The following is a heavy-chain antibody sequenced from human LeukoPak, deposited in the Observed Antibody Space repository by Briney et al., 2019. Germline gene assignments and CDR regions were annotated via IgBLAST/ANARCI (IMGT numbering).Heavy chain of an antibody. V-gene: IGHV1-46*01. CDR2: VNPSGGVT. D-gene: IGHD1-1*01. CDR1: GYTFTDYY. J-gene: IGHJ6*02. Sequence: ASVKVSCKARGYTFTDYYIHWVRQAPGQGLEWVAVVNPSGGVTTYAQKFQGRVTVTRDTSTRTIYMEVSRLTSEDTAVYYCARDQCGTTAHCLDVWGQGTTVTVSS. CDR3: ARDQCGTTAHCLDV.